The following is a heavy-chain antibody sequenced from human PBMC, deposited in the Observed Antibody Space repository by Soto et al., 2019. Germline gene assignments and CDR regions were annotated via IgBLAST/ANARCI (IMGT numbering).Heavy chain of an antibody. J-gene: IGHJ4*02. CDR1: GGSISSGDYY. CDR2: IHYGGST. V-gene: IGHV4-30-4*01. D-gene: IGHD2-15*01. CDR3: ARRGGGVPELYFDY. Sequence: QVQLQESGPGLVKPSQTLSLTCTVSGGSISSGDYYWCWIRPPPGKGLEWLGYIHYGGSTYYNPSLKSRVTISVDTSKNQFSLKLSSVTAADTAVYYCARRGGGVPELYFDYWGQGTLVTVSS.